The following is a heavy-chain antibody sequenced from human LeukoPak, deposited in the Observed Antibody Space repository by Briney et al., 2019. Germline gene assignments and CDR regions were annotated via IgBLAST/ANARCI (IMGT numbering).Heavy chain of an antibody. J-gene: IGHJ4*02. Sequence: GGSLRLSCAASGFTFNKYGLSWVRQAPGKGLEWIAHISSVTYTAYADSVKGRFTISRDNAKNSLFLQMKSLRAEDTALYYCTREQDREVSATVIGDSWGQGTLVTVSS. D-gene: IGHD2-21*02. CDR1: GFTFNKYG. CDR2: ISSVTYTA. CDR3: TREQDREVSATVIGDS. V-gene: IGHV3-48*01.